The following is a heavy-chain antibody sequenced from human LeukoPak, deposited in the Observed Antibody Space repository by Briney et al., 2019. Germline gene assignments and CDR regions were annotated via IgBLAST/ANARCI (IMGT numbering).Heavy chain of an antibody. CDR3: AREKRVAGSRGGFDP. J-gene: IGHJ5*02. D-gene: IGHD6-19*01. Sequence: ASVKVSCKASGYTFTGYYMHWVRQAPGRGLEWMGWINPNSGGTNYVQKFQGRVTMTRDTSISTAYMELSRLRSDDTAVYYCAREKRVAGSRGGFDPWGQGTLVTVSS. CDR2: INPNSGGT. CDR1: GYTFTGYY. V-gene: IGHV1-2*02.